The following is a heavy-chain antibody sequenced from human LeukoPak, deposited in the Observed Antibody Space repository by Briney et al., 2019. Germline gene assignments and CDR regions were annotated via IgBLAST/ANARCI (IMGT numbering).Heavy chain of an antibody. CDR1: GFTFSSYW. Sequence: GGSLRLSCAASGFTFSSYWMHWVRQAPGKGLVWVSRINSDGSSTSYADSVKGRFTISRDNAKNTLYLQMNSLRAEDTAVYYCARDFYYYDSSGYNWYFDLWGRGTLVTVSS. CDR2: INSDGSST. CDR3: ARDFYYYDSSGYNWYFDL. V-gene: IGHV3-74*01. D-gene: IGHD3-22*01. J-gene: IGHJ2*01.